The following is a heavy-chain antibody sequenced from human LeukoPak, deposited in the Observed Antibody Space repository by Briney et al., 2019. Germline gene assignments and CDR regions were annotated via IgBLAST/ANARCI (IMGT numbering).Heavy chain of an antibody. CDR2: IYYSGST. CDR3: ARGGNGDYFYWFDP. J-gene: IGHJ5*02. CDR1: GGSISSGGYY. D-gene: IGHD4-17*01. V-gene: IGHV4-31*03. Sequence: PSQTLSLTCTVSGGSISSGGYYWSWIRQHPGKGLEWIGYIYYSGSTYYNPSLKSRVTISVDTSKNQFSLKLSSVTAADTAVYYCARGGNGDYFYWFDPWGQGTLVTVSS.